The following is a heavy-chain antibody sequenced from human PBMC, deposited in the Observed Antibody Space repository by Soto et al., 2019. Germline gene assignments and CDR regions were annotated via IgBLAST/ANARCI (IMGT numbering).Heavy chain of an antibody. CDR2: IYDGGTT. D-gene: IGHD7-27*01. J-gene: IGHJ4*02. V-gene: IGHV4-34*01. Sequence: PSETLSLTCAVNGGSFTGYYGAWIRQSPDRGLEWIGHIYDGGTTYNNPSLKSRITISVDTSKTQFSLKLNSVSAADTAVYYCARGPSGDKVDFWGQGILVTVS. CDR3: ARGPSGDKVDF. CDR1: GGSFTGYY.